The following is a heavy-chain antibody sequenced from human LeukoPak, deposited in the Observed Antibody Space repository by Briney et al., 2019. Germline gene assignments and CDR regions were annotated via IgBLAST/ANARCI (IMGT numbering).Heavy chain of an antibody. D-gene: IGHD3-3*01. J-gene: IGHJ6*03. V-gene: IGHV1-69*13. Sequence: SVKVSCKASGYTFTGYYMHWVRQASGQGLEWMGGIIPIFGTANYAQKFQGRVTITADESTSTAYMELSSLRSEDTAVYYCARDPVTSPYYYYYMDVWGKGTTVTVSS. CDR2: IIPIFGTA. CDR3: ARDPVTSPYYYYYMDV. CDR1: GYTFTGYY.